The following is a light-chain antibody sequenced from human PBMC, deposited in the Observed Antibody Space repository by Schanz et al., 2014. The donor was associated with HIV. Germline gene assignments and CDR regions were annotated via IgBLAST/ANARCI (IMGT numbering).Light chain of an antibody. CDR2: DVS. V-gene: IGLV2-14*03. CDR3: CSFTSSNTLL. J-gene: IGLJ2*01. CDR1: SSDIGIF. Sequence: QSALTQPASVSGSPGQSITIPCSGTSSDIGIFVSWYQHYPDKAPKLIIYDVSDRPSGVSDRFSASKSGNTASLTISGLQAEDEADYYCCSFTSSNTLLFGGGTKLTVL.